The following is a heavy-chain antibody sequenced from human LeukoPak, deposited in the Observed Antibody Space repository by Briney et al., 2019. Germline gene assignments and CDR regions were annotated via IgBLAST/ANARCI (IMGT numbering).Heavy chain of an antibody. CDR1: GYTFTSYD. D-gene: IGHD3-9*01. V-gene: IGHV1-8*01. J-gene: IGHJ4*02. CDR3: AKYPVHILTGYYTTFDY. Sequence: GASVKVSCKASGYTFTSYDINWVRQATGQGLEWMGWMNPNSGNTGYAQKFQGRVTMTRNTSISTAYMELSSLRSEDTAIYYCAKYPVHILTGYYTTFDYWGQGTLVTVSS. CDR2: MNPNSGNT.